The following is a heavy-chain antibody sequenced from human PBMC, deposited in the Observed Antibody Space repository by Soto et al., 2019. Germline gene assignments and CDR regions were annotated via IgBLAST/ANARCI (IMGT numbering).Heavy chain of an antibody. CDR2: IKPDESEK. CDR3: VRGGSNYAP. D-gene: IGHD4-4*01. Sequence: EVQLVESGGGLVQPGGSLRLSCTASGFTFSDSWMTWVRQAPGKGLEWVARIKPDESEKKYADSVKGRFSISRDNAKNSMYLQADPLRGEDRAVYYWVRGGSNYAPWAQGTLVTFSS. J-gene: IGHJ4*02. CDR1: GFTFSDSW. V-gene: IGHV3-7*01.